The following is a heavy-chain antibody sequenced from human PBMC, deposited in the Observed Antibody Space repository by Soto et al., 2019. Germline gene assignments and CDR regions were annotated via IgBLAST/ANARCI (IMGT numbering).Heavy chain of an antibody. J-gene: IGHJ3*02. Sequence: PSETLCLTCTVSGDSIRSFYWSWIRQPAGKALEWIGRINTSGNTNYSPSLNSRVTMTLDTSKNQFSLKLSSATAADTAVYYCARDQGSYNSGAQDIWGQGTTVTVSS. CDR2: INTSGNT. V-gene: IGHV4-4*07. CDR3: ARDQGSYNSGAQDI. D-gene: IGHD6-19*01. CDR1: GDSIRSFY.